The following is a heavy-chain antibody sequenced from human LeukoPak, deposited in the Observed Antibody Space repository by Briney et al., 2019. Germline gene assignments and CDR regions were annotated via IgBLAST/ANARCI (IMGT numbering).Heavy chain of an antibody. CDR2: ISSSSSYI. J-gene: IGHJ6*03. CDR3: AREAYDSSGYYMDV. CDR1: GFTFSSYS. V-gene: IGHV3-21*01. D-gene: IGHD3-22*01. Sequence: GGSLRLSCAASGFTFSSYSMNWVRQAPGKGLKWVSSISSSSSYIYYADSVKGRFTISRDNAKNSLYLQMNSLRAEDTAVYYCAREAYDSSGYYMDVWGKGTTVTVSS.